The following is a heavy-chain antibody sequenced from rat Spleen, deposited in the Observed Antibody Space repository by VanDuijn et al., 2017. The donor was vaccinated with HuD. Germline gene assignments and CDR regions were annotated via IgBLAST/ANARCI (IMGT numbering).Heavy chain of an antibody. CDR3: ARHSYNSGYDWFAY. V-gene: IGHV5-7*01. Sequence: EVQLVESGGGLVQPGRSMELSCAASGFTFSDYYMAWVRQAPTTGLEWVATISYGDSSGHSGTYYRDSVKGRFTISRDNAKSTLYLQMDSLRSGDTATYYCARHSYNSGYDWFAYWGQGTLVTVSS. D-gene: IGHD4-3*01. CDR2: ISYGDSSGHSGT. CDR1: GFTFSDYY. J-gene: IGHJ3*01.